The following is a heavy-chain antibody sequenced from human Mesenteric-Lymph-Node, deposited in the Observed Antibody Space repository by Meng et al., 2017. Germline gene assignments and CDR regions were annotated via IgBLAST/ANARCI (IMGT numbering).Heavy chain of an antibody. CDR1: GYTFTGYY. V-gene: IGHV1-2*06. Sequence: ASVKVSCKASGYTFTGYYMHWVRQAPGQGLEWMGRINPNSGGTNYAQKFQGRVTMTRDTSISTAYMELSRLRSDDTAVYYCAKSGPAGVVTAALNWFDSWGQGTLVTVSS. CDR2: INPNSGGT. J-gene: IGHJ5*01. CDR3: AKSGPAGVVTAALNWFDS. D-gene: IGHD2-21*02.